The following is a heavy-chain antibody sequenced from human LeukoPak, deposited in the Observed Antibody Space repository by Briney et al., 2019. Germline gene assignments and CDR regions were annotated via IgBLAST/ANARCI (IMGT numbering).Heavy chain of an antibody. V-gene: IGHV3-23*01. J-gene: IGHJ4*02. CDR3: AKSVRGYTYYFDC. D-gene: IGHD5-12*01. CDR2: ISGSGSNT. CDR1: GCTFNSYY. Sequence: GGSLRLSCAASGCTFNSYYRSWIRQAPGKGLEWVSTISGSGSNTYYADSVKGRFTISRDNSKNTLYLQMNSLRAEDTAVYYCAKSVRGYTYYFDCWGQGTLVTVSS.